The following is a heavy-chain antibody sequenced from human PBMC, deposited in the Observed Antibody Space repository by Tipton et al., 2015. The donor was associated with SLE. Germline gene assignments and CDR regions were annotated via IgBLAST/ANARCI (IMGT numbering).Heavy chain of an antibody. D-gene: IGHD5-18*01. V-gene: IGHV4-59*01. Sequence: TLSLTCTVSGGSISSYYWSWIRQPPGKGLEWIGYIYYRGSTNYNPSLKSRVTISVDTSKNQFSLKLSSVTTADTAVYYCARGGIQLWNWFDPCGQGSLVTVSS. CDR1: GGSISSYY. CDR3: ARGGIQLWNWFDP. J-gene: IGHJ5*02. CDR2: IYYRGST.